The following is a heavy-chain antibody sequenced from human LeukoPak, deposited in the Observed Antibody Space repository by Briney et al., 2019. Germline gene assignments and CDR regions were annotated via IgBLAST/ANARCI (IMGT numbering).Heavy chain of an antibody. J-gene: IGHJ4*02. D-gene: IGHD1-26*01. CDR2: INTNTGNP. CDR1: GYTFTSYV. V-gene: IGHV7-4-1*02. CDR3: ARASTPKVGATIYYFDY. Sequence: ASVKVSCKASGYTFTSYVLNWVRQAPGQGLECMGWINTNTGNPTYAEGFTGRFVFSLDTSVSTAYLQISSLKAEDTALYYCARASTPKVGATIYYFDYWGQGTLVTVSS.